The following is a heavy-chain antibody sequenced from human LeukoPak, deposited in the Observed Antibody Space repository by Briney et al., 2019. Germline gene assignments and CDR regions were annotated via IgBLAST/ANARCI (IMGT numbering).Heavy chain of an antibody. CDR2: INPNSGGT. V-gene: IGHV1-2*04. Sequence: ASVKVSCKASGYTFTGYYMHWVRQAPGQGLEWMGWINPNSGGTNYAQKFQGWVTMTRDTSISTAYLQWSSLKASDTAMYYCARQGYSSSWQGYYYYMDVWGKGTTVTVSS. CDR3: ARQGYSSSWQGYYYYMDV. D-gene: IGHD6-13*01. J-gene: IGHJ6*03. CDR1: GYTFTGYY.